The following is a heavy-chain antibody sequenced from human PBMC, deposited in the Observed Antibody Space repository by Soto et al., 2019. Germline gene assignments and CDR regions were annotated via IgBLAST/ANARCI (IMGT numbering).Heavy chain of an antibody. CDR2: IWYDGSNK. J-gene: IGHJ6*03. V-gene: IGHV3-33*01. CDR1: GFTFSSYG. CDR3: AREGCSSTSCYGDYYYYYMDV. D-gene: IGHD2-2*01. Sequence: GGSLRLSCAASGFTFSSYGMHWVRQAPGKGLEWVAVIWYDGSNKYYADSVKGRFTISRDNSKNTLYLQMNSLRAEDTAVYYCAREGCSSTSCYGDYYYYYMDVWGKGTTVTVSS.